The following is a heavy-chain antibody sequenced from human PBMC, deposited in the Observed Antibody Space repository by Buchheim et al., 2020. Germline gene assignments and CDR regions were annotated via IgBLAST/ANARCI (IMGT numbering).Heavy chain of an antibody. V-gene: IGHV3-7*01. Sequence: EVQLVESGGGLVQPGGSLRLSCAASGFTFSSYWMSWVRQAPGKGLEWVANIKQDGSEKYYVDSVKGRFTISRDNAKNSLYLQMNSLRAEDTAVYYCAKDRGSGSSYYYYGMDVWGQGTT. J-gene: IGHJ6*02. CDR1: GFTFSSYW. D-gene: IGHD3-10*01. CDR2: IKQDGSEK. CDR3: AKDRGSGSSYYYYGMDV.